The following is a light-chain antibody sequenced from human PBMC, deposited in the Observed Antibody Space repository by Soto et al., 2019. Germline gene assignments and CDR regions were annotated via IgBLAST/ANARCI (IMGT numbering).Light chain of an antibody. J-gene: IGKJ1*01. Sequence: EIVMTQSPATLPLSPGERVTLSXRASHSVFISLAWFQQKHGXAPRXXXYGXATRATGIPARLSGSGSGTDFTLTISRLEPEDFAVYYCQQYGSAPRTFGQGTKVDIK. CDR1: HSVFISL. CDR3: QQYGSAPRT. CDR2: GXA. V-gene: IGKV3-20*01.